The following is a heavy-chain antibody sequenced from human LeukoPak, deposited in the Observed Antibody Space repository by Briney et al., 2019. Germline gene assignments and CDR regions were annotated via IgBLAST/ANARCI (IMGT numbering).Heavy chain of an antibody. CDR2: ISSSSYI. Sequence: NPGGSLRLSCAASGFTFSSYSMNRVRQAPGKGLEWVSSISSSSYIYYADSVKGRFTISRDNAKNSLYLQMNSLRAEDTAVYYCARDDYSYGQPYHFDYWGQGTLVTVSS. D-gene: IGHD5-18*01. CDR3: ARDDYSYGQPYHFDY. CDR1: GFTFSSYS. V-gene: IGHV3-21*01. J-gene: IGHJ4*02.